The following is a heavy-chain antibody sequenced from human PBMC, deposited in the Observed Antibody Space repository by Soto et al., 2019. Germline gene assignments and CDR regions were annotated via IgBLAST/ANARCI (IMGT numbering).Heavy chain of an antibody. D-gene: IGHD2-2*01. CDR3: ARDRVVPAAMSSYYYYGMDV. J-gene: IGHJ6*02. CDR1: GGNFSSYA. Sequence: ASVKVSCKASGGNFSSYAISWVRQAPGQGLEWMGRIIPILGIANYAQKFQGRVTITADKSTSTAYMELSSLRSEDTAVYYCARDRVVPAAMSSYYYYGMDVWGQGTTVTVSS. CDR2: IIPILGIA. V-gene: IGHV1-69*04.